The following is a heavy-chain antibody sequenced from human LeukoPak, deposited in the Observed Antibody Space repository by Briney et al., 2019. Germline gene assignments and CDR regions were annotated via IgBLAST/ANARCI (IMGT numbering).Heavy chain of an antibody. CDR3: ARHGGRPLHEWELLHY. J-gene: IGHJ4*02. CDR1: GYSFTSYW. V-gene: IGHV5-51*01. CDR2: IYPGDSDT. D-gene: IGHD1-26*01. Sequence: GESLKISCKGSGYSFTSYWIGWVRQMPGKGLEWMGIIYPGDSDTRYSPSFQGQVTISADKSISTAYLQWSSLKASDTAMYYCARHGGRPLHEWELLHYWGQGTLVTVSS.